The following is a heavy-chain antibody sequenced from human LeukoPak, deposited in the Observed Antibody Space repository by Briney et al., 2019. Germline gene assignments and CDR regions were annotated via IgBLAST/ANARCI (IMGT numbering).Heavy chain of an antibody. Sequence: NSSETLSLTCTVSGGSISSSSYYWGWIRQPPGKGLEWIGSIYYSGSTYYNPSLKSRVTVSVDTSKNQFSLELSSVTAADTAVYYCAREIFGIAADVFDPWGQGTLVTVSS. CDR1: GGSISSSSYY. CDR2: IYYSGST. V-gene: IGHV4-39*07. D-gene: IGHD6-13*01. J-gene: IGHJ5*02. CDR3: AREIFGIAADVFDP.